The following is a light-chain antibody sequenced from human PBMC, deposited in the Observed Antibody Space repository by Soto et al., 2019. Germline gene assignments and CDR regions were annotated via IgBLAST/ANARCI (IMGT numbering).Light chain of an antibody. CDR1: SSNIGSNY. J-gene: IGLJ2*01. V-gene: IGLV1-47*01. Sequence: QPGLTQPPSASGTPGQRVTISCSGSSSNIGSNYVYWYQQVPGTAPRLLMYRASQRPSGVPDRFSGSKSGTSASLAISGLRSEDEADYYCAAWDDTLNGLVFGGGTKLTVL. CDR3: AAWDDTLNGLV. CDR2: RAS.